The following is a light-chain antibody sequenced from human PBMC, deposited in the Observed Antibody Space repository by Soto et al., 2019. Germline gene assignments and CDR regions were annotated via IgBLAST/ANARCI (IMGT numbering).Light chain of an antibody. CDR3: QHYTRDWT. J-gene: IGKJ1*01. Sequence: DLQMTQSPSTLYASVGDRVTITCRASQGISTWLAWYQQKPGKAPKLLISAASTLQSGVPSRLSGSGSGTEFTLPISRLQPDDSATYYCQHYTRDWTFGQGTKVEIK. V-gene: IGKV1-5*01. CDR1: QGISTW. CDR2: AAS.